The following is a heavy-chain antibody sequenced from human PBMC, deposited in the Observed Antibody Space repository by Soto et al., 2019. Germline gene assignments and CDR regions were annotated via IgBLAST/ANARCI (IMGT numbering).Heavy chain of an antibody. CDR1: GYTFASYA. CDR2: MNPNNGNT. CDR3: AREGGASGYLNY. V-gene: IGHV1-8*01. J-gene: IGHJ4*02. D-gene: IGHD3-22*01. Sequence: ASVKVSCKASGYTFASYAINWVRQATGQGLEWMGWMNPNNGNTGYAQKFQGRVTMTRNTSISTAYMELSSLRSEDTAVYYCAREGGASGYLNYWGQGTLVTVSS.